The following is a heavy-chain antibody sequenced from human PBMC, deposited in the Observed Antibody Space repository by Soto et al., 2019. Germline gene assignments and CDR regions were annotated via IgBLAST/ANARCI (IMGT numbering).Heavy chain of an antibody. Sequence: QIHLEQSRIEVKEPGTSLKLSCETSGYSFTNYGISWVRQAPGQGLDWMGWISGYNGNIKYAQKFHDRVIMTADKFTSPAYLEVRNLRSDDTAVYYCARADTWVSGRVGTYWGQGTKVTVSS. V-gene: IGHV1-18*04. D-gene: IGHD1-1*01. CDR3: ARADTWVSGRVGTY. J-gene: IGHJ4*02. CDR2: ISGYNGNI. CDR1: GYSFTNYG.